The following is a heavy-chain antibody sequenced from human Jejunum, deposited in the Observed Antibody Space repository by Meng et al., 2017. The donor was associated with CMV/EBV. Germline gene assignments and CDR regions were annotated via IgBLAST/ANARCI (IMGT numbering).Heavy chain of an antibody. Sequence: CAAAGFSLSSTYINWVRQAPGKGLDWVSIIYPGGNTNYADSLKGRFTVSRDNSRNTLYLQMNNLTAEDTAMYYCARFYGGGAFDIWGQGTMVTVSS. CDR2: IYPGGNT. V-gene: IGHV3-53*01. CDR1: GFSLSSTY. J-gene: IGHJ3*02. CDR3: ARFYGGGAFDI. D-gene: IGHD4-23*01.